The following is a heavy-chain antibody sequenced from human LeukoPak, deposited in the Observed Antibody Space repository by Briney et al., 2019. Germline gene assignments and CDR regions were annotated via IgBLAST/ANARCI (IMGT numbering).Heavy chain of an antibody. J-gene: IGHJ4*02. Sequence: GGSLRLSCAASGFTFSSYAMSWVRQAPGKGLEWVSAISGSDGSTYYADSVKGRFTISRDNSKNTLYLQMDSLRAEDTAVYYCAKGVRAVAGTSWPNWGQGTLVTVSS. V-gene: IGHV3-23*01. D-gene: IGHD6-19*01. CDR3: AKGVRAVAGTSWPN. CDR1: GFTFSSYA. CDR2: ISGSDGST.